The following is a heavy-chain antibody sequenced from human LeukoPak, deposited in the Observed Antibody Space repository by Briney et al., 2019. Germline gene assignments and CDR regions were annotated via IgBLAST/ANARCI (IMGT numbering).Heavy chain of an antibody. Sequence: ASVKVSCKASGYTFSAYYIHWLRQAPGQGLEWMGWINVNSGATNSAPNFQGRFTLTRDMSSNTAYMEVTKLTLDDTAVFYCARDGGLDFWGQGTLVTVSS. V-gene: IGHV1-2*02. J-gene: IGHJ4*02. CDR1: GYTFSAYY. D-gene: IGHD2-15*01. CDR3: ARDGGLDF. CDR2: INVNSGAT.